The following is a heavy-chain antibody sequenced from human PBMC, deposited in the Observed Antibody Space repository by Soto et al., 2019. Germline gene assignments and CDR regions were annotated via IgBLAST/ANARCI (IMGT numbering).Heavy chain of an antibody. J-gene: IGHJ4*02. Sequence: PGGSLRLSCTASGFTFNTHWMHWVRQAPGKGLVWVSRIYFDGITTNYADSVKGRLTVSRDNAKNTVYLHVNTLRDEDKAVHYCARGGAMGVDYWGQGTLVTVSS. CDR1: GFTFNTHW. V-gene: IGHV3-74*01. D-gene: IGHD1-26*01. CDR3: ARGGAMGVDY. CDR2: IYFDGITT.